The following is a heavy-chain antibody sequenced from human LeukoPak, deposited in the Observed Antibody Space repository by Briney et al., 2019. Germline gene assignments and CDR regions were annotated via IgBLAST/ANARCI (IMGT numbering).Heavy chain of an antibody. V-gene: IGHV3-20*04. CDR1: GFTFDDYG. CDR3: ARVRIVVASRDAFDI. Sequence: PGGSLRLSCAASGFTFDDYGMSWVRQAPGKGLEWVSGINWNGGSTGYADSVKGRFTISRDNAKNSLYLQMNSLRAEDTVVYYCARVRIVVASRDAFDIWGQGTMVTVSS. CDR2: INWNGGST. D-gene: IGHD2-2*01. J-gene: IGHJ3*02.